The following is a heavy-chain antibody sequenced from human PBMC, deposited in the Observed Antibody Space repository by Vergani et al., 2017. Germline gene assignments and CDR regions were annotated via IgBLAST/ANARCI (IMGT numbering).Heavy chain of an antibody. D-gene: IGHD1-14*01. Sequence: EVQLLESGGGLVQPGGSLRLSCAASGFTFSSYAMSWVRQAPGKGLEWVSAISGSGGSTYYADSVKGRFTISRDNSKNTLYLQMNSLRAEDTAVYYCAKXKTTPTYYYYGMDVWGQGTTVTVSS. CDR1: GFTFSSYA. V-gene: IGHV3-23*01. CDR3: AKXKTTPTYYYYGMDV. CDR2: ISGSGGST. J-gene: IGHJ6*02.